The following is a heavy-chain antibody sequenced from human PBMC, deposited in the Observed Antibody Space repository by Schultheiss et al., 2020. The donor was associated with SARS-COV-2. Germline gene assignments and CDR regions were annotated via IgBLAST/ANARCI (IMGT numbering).Heavy chain of an antibody. V-gene: IGHV4-31*03. J-gene: IGHJ6*02. D-gene: IGHD2-15*01. CDR1: GGSISSGGYY. CDR3: ARDQRYCSGGSCYVRGRHGMDV. CDR2: IYYSGST. Sequence: LSCTVSGGSISSGGYYWSWIRQHPGKGLEWIGYIYYSGSTYYNPSLKSRVTISVDTSKNQFSLKLSSVTAADTAVYYCARDQRYCSGGSCYVRGRHGMDVWGQGTTVTVSS.